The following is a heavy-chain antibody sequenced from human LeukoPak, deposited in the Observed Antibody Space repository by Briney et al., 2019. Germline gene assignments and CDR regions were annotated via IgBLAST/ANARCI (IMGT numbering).Heavy chain of an antibody. J-gene: IGHJ6*02. Sequence: GGSLRLSCAASGFTFSDYYMSWIRQAPGKGLEWVSYISSSSSYTNYADSVKGRFTISRDNAKNSLYLQMNSLRAEDTAVYYCARDARVGATSYYYNGMDVWGQGTTVTVSS. CDR2: ISSSSSYT. CDR3: ARDARVGATSYYYNGMDV. CDR1: GFTFSDYY. V-gene: IGHV3-11*06. D-gene: IGHD1-26*01.